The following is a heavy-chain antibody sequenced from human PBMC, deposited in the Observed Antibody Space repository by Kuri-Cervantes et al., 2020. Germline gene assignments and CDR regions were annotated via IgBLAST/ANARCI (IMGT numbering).Heavy chain of an antibody. J-gene: IGHJ6*03. D-gene: IGHD3-9*01. CDR3: ARGPYDILTGPRPDYYYMDV. V-gene: IGHV3-48*03. CDR1: GFSFSSYD. Sequence: GGSLRLSCAASGFSFSSYDMNWFRQAPGKGLEWVSYISDGGTTIYFADSVKGRFTISRDNAKNSLYLQMNSLRAEDTAVYYCARGPYDILTGPRPDYYYMDVWGKGTTVTVSS. CDR2: ISDGGTTI.